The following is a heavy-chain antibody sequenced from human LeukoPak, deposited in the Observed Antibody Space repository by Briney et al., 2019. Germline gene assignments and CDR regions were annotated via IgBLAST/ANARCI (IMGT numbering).Heavy chain of an antibody. J-gene: IGHJ4*02. D-gene: IGHD3-3*01. CDR3: AKDGSVLRFLEWLGFDY. V-gene: IGHV3-23*01. Sequence: GGSLRPSCAASGFTFSSYAMSWVRQAPGKGLEWVSAISGSGGSTYYADSVKGRFTISRDNSKNTLYLQMNSLRAEDTAVYYCAKDGSVLRFLEWLGFDYWGQGTLVTVSS. CDR1: GFTFSSYA. CDR2: ISGSGGST.